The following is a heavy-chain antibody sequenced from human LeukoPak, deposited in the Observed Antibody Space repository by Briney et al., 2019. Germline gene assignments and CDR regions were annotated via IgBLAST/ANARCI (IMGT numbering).Heavy chain of an antibody. D-gene: IGHD4-23*01. CDR2: IKQDGSEK. CDR1: GFTSSSYW. V-gene: IGHV3-7*01. CDR3: ARDPADGGDCYDY. Sequence: PGGSLRLSCAASGFTSSSYWMSWVRQAPGKGLEWVANIKQDGSEKYYVDSVKGRFTISRDNAKNSLYLQMNSLRAEDTAVYYCARDPADGGDCYDYWGQGTLVTVSS. J-gene: IGHJ4*02.